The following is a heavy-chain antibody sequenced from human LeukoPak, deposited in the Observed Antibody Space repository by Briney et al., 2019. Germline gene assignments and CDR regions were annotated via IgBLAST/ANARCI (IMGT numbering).Heavy chain of an antibody. V-gene: IGHV3-30*18. D-gene: IGHD3/OR15-3a*01. Sequence: GGSLRLSCAASGFTFSSYGMHWVRQAPGKGLEWVAVISYDGSNKYYADSVKGRFSISRDNSKNTLYLQMNSLRGEDTAVYFCAKDQHSFGQGLFDSWGQGTLVTVSS. CDR3: AKDQHSFGQGLFDS. CDR1: GFTFSSYG. J-gene: IGHJ4*02. CDR2: ISYDGSNK.